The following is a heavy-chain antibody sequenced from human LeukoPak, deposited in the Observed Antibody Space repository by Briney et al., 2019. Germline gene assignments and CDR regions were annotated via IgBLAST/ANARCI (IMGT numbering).Heavy chain of an antibody. V-gene: IGHV1-46*01. J-gene: IGHJ4*02. CDR3: ARPGYTSGWYHY. Sequence: ASVKVSCKVSGYTLTELSMHWVRQAPGQGLEWMGIINPSGGSTSYAQKFQGRVTMTRDTSTSTVYMELSSLRSEDTAMYYCARPGYTSGWYHYWGQGTLVTVSS. CDR2: INPSGGST. CDR1: GYTLTELS. D-gene: IGHD6-19*01.